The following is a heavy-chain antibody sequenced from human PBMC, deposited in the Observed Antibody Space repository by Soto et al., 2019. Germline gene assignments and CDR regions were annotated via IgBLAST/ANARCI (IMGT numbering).Heavy chain of an antibody. Sequence: QVQLVESGGGVVQPGRSLRLSCAASGFTFSSYGMHWVRQAPGTGLEWVAVIWYDGNDKYYADFVKGRFTISRDNAKNIVALQMTSLTAEDTAVSYCARDRHSSSSGYFEYWGQGTLVTVSA. CDR3: ARDRHSSSSGYFEY. CDR2: IWYDGNDK. J-gene: IGHJ4*02. D-gene: IGHD6-6*01. CDR1: GFTFSSYG. V-gene: IGHV3-33*01.